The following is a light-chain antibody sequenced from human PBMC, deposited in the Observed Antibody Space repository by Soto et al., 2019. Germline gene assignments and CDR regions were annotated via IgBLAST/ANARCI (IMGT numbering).Light chain of an antibody. J-gene: IGKJ1*01. CDR2: DAS. V-gene: IGKV1-5*01. CDR3: QHYDTYRAT. CDR1: QTINTR. Sequence: DIQMTQSRYTLSSSVGDRVALTCMATQTINTRLAWYQQKPGKAPKLLIYDASSLESGVPSRFSGSGSGIEFTLTISGLQPDDFATYYCQHYDTYRATFGLGTKVDIK.